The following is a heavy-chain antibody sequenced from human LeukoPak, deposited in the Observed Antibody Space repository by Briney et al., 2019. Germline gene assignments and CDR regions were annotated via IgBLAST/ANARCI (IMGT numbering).Heavy chain of an antibody. D-gene: IGHD3-9*01. CDR1: GGSTSSSTYY. V-gene: IGHV4-39*07. CDR3: ARVSYDILTGYYRGGENYYYYYMDV. J-gene: IGHJ6*03. Sequence: PSETLSLTCTVSGGSTSSSTYYWGWIHQPPGKRLEWIGSIYYSGSTYYNPSLKSPVTISIDTSKNQFSLELSSVTAADTAVYYCARVSYDILTGYYRGGENYYYYYMDVWGKGTTVTISS. CDR2: IYYSGST.